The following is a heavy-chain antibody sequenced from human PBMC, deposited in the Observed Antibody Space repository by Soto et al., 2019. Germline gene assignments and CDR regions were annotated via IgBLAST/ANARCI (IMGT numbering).Heavy chain of an antibody. D-gene: IGHD1-20*01. V-gene: IGHV1-8*01. Sequence: QVQLVQSGAEVKKPGASVKVSCEASGYTFTNYDINWVRLAPGQGLEWMGWMNPKSGNTGYAQRFQGRVTMTRSTSINTAYMELSSPTSEDTAVYYCARGPLDNSYHDYWGQGTLFTVSS. CDR2: MNPKSGNT. J-gene: IGHJ4*02. CDR1: GYTFTNYD. CDR3: ARGPLDNSYHDY.